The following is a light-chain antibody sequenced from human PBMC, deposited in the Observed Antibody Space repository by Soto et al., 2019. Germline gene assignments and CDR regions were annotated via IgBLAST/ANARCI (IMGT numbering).Light chain of an antibody. J-gene: IGLJ1*01. CDR1: SSNIGSNY. CDR2: RNN. V-gene: IGLV1-47*01. CDR3: AAWDDSLSGYV. Sequence: QSVLTQPPSASGIPGQRVTISCSGSSSNIGSNYVYWYQPLPGTAPKLLIYRNNQRPSGDPDRFSGSKSGTSASLAISGLRSEDEADYYCAAWDDSLSGYVFGTGTKVTVL.